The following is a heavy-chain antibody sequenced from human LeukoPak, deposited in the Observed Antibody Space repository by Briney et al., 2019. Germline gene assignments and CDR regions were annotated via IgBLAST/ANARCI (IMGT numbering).Heavy chain of an antibody. J-gene: IGHJ4*02. CDR2: IKSENDGGTT. Sequence: GGSLRLSCAASGFTFNTAWMNWVRQAPGKGLEWVGRIKSENDGGTTDYAAPVKGRFPISRDDSKDTLFLQMNSLKTEDTAVYYCTTYGSGNAHYWGQGTLVTVSS. V-gene: IGHV3-15*01. CDR3: TTYGSGNAHY. D-gene: IGHD3-10*01. CDR1: GFTFNTAW.